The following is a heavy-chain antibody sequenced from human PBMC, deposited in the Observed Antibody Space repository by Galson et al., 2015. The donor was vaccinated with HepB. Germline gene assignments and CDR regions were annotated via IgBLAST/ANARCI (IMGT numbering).Heavy chain of an antibody. CDR3: ARLHRGGILTGYQGGY. CDR2: ISYDGSNK. Sequence: SLRLSCAASGFTFSSYAMHWVRQAPGKGLEWVAVISYDGSNKYYADSVKGRFTISRDDSKNTLYLQMNSLRAEDTAVYYCARLHRGGILTGYQGGYWGQGTLVTVSS. V-gene: IGHV3-30-3*01. CDR1: GFTFSSYA. D-gene: IGHD3-9*01. J-gene: IGHJ4*02.